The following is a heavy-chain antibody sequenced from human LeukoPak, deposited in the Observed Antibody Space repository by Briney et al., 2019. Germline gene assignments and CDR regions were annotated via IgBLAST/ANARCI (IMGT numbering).Heavy chain of an antibody. Sequence: ASVPVSCKASGYTFTSYGISWVRQAPGQGLDGMGWISAYNGNTNYAQKLQGRVTMTTDTSTSTAYMELRSLRSDDTAVYYCAKAIAAADSYGMDVWGQGTTVTVSS. D-gene: IGHD6-13*01. CDR3: AKAIAAADSYGMDV. CDR2: ISAYNGNT. V-gene: IGHV1-18*01. CDR1: GYTFTSYG. J-gene: IGHJ6*02.